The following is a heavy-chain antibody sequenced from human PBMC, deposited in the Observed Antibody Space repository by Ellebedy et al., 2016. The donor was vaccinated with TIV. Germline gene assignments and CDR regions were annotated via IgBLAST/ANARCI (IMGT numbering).Heavy chain of an antibody. CDR1: GYTLTELS. D-gene: IGHD2-15*01. CDR3: ARWGGSGGRFQGPYDF. V-gene: IGHV1-24*01. J-gene: IGHJ4*02. CDR2: FDPEDGET. Sequence: AASVKVSCKVSGYTLTELSMHWVRQAPGKGLEWMGGFDPEDGETIYAQKFQGRVTMTEDTSTDTAYMELSSLRSEDTAVYYCARWGGSGGRFQGPYDFWGQGTLVAVSS.